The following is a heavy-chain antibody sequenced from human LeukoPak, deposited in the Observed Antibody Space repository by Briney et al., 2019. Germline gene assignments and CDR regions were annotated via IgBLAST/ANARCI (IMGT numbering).Heavy chain of an antibody. CDR2: IYPGDSDT. J-gene: IGHJ6*03. D-gene: IGHD1-1*01. Sequence: GESLKISCQGSGYTFSNYYIACVRHMPGNGLEWMGIIYPGDSDTKYSQAFQGRVSISADKYSNTAYLQWSSVKASDTAIYYCARLGTPYYYMDVWGRGTTVTVSS. CDR1: GYTFSNYY. V-gene: IGHV5-51*01. CDR3: ARLGTPYYYMDV.